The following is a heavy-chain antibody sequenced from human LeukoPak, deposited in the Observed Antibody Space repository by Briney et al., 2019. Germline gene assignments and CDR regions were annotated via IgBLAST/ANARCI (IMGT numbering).Heavy chain of an antibody. Sequence: SETLSLTCTVSGGSISSYYWSWIRQPPGKGLEWIGYIYYSGSTNYNPSLKSRVTMSVDTSKNQFSLKLSSVTAADTAVYYCAREILWFGELMVGDAFDIWGQGTMVTVSS. J-gene: IGHJ3*02. D-gene: IGHD3-10*01. CDR1: GGSISSYY. CDR2: IYYSGST. V-gene: IGHV4-59*12. CDR3: AREILWFGELMVGDAFDI.